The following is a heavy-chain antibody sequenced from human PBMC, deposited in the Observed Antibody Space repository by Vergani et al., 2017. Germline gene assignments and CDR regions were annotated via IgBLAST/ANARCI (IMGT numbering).Heavy chain of an antibody. CDR2: IYYSGST. Sequence: QLQLQESGPGLVKPSETLSLTCTVSGGSISSSSYYWGWIRQPPGKGLEWIGSIYYSGSTDYNPSLKSRVTRSVDTSKNLFSLKLSSVTAADTAVYYCARRVSRSWYFDYWGQGTLVTVYS. CDR3: ARRVSRSWYFDY. V-gene: IGHV4-39*01. CDR1: GGSISSSSYY. J-gene: IGHJ4*02. D-gene: IGHD6-13*01.